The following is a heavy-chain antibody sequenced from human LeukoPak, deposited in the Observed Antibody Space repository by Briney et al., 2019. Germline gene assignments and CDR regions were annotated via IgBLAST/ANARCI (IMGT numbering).Heavy chain of an antibody. D-gene: IGHD5-18*01. CDR3: ARVRSYGYRSFDY. CDR1: GGSISSSSYY. Sequence: SSETLSLTCTVSGGSISSSSYYWGWIRQPPGKGLEWIGSIYYSGSTYYNPSLKSRVTISVDTSKNQFSLKLSSVTAADTAVYYCARVRSYGYRSFDYWGQGTLVTVSS. J-gene: IGHJ4*02. CDR2: IYYSGST. V-gene: IGHV4-39*07.